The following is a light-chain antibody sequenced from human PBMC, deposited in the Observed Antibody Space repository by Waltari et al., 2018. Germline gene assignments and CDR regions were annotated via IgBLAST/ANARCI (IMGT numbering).Light chain of an antibody. CDR1: QSVSSY. V-gene: IGKV3-11*01. J-gene: IGKJ5*01. CDR3: QQRSNWRIT. CDR2: DAS. Sequence: EIVLTQSPATLSLSPGERATLSSRASQSVSSYLAWYQQKPGPAPGLHIYDASNRATGIPARFSGSGSGTDFTLTISSLEPEDFAVYYCQQRSNWRITFGQGTRLEIK.